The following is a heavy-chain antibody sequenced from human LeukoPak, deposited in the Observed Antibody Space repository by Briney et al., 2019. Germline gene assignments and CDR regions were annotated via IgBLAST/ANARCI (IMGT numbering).Heavy chain of an antibody. V-gene: IGHV3-23*01. J-gene: IGHJ6*02. Sequence: GGSLRLSCVVSGITLSNYAMSWVRQAPGKGLEWVSGISGSAGGTNYADSVKGRFTISRDNAKNSLYLQMNSLRAEDTAVYYCASSSGWYGYYYGMDVWGQGTTVTVSS. CDR1: GITLSNYA. CDR2: ISGSAGGT. CDR3: ASSSGWYGYYYGMDV. D-gene: IGHD6-19*01.